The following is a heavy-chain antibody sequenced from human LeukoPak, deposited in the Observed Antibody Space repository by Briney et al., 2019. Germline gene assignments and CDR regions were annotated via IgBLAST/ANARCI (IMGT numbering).Heavy chain of an antibody. CDR1: GGTFSSYA. V-gene: IGHV1-69*13. Sequence: SVKVSCKASGGTFSSYAISWVRQAPGQGLEWMGGIIPIFGTANYAQKFQGRVTITADESTSTAYMELSSLRSEDTAVYYCARDEYSYGEYYFDYWGQGTLVTVSS. J-gene: IGHJ4*02. CDR3: ARDEYSYGEYYFDY. D-gene: IGHD5-18*01. CDR2: IIPIFGTA.